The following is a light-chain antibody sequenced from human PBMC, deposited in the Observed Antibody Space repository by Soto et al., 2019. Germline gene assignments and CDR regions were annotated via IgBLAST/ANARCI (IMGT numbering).Light chain of an antibody. CDR3: QQYGSSPGR. Sequence: EIVMTQSPATLSLSPGERAPLSCRARQTIDNTLAWYQRKPGQAPRLLIYDASTRATGVPARFSGSGSGTDFTLTISSLQSEDFAVYCWQQYGSSPGRFGQGTKVDIK. CDR1: QTIDNT. CDR2: DAS. J-gene: IGKJ1*01. V-gene: IGKV3-15*01.